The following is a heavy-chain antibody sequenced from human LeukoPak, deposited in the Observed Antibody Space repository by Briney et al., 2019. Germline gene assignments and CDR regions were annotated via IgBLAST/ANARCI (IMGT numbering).Heavy chain of an antibody. CDR1: GYSISSGYY. V-gene: IGHV4-38-2*01. CDR2: IYHSGST. CDR3: ARLGYCSSSSCYAGWFDS. D-gene: IGHD2-2*03. J-gene: IGHJ5*01. Sequence: SETLSLTCAVSGYSISSGYYWGWIRQPPGKGLEGIGSIYHSGSTYYNPSLKSRVTISVDTSKNQFSLKLSSVTAADTAVYYCARLGYCSSSSCYAGWFDSGGQGPLVTVSS.